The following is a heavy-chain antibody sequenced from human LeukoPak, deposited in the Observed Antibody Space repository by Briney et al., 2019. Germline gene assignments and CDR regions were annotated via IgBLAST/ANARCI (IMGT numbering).Heavy chain of an antibody. CDR1: GYTFTSYG. CDR3: ARGGGDYGDYFARDCFDP. V-gene: IGHV1-18*01. CDR2: ISAYNGNT. J-gene: IGHJ5*02. D-gene: IGHD4-17*01. Sequence: ASVKVSCKASGYTFTSYGISWVRQAPGQGLEWMGWISAYNGNTNYAQKLQGRVTMTTDTSTSTAYMELRSLRSDDTAVYYCARGGGDYGDYFARDCFDPWGQGTLVTVSS.